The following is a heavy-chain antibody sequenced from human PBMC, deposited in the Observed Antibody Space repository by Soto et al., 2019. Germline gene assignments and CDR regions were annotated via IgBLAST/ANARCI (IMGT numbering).Heavy chain of an antibody. CDR3: AKFGGSGSYYNDFYMDV. D-gene: IGHD3-10*01. V-gene: IGHV3-23*01. CDR1: GFTFSSYA. CDR2: IRGSGDST. Sequence: GGSLRLSCAASGFTFSSYAMTWVRQTPGKGLEWVSGIRGSGDSTFYADSVKGRFTISRDNSKNTLYLQMNSLRAEDTAVYYCAKFGGSGSYYNDFYMDVWGKGTTVTVSS. J-gene: IGHJ6*03.